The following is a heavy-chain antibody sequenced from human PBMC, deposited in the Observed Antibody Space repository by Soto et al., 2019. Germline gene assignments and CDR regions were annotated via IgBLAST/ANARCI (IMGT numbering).Heavy chain of an antibody. CDR1: GFSFNNYA. Sequence: GGSLRLSCAASGFSFNNYAMNWVRQGPGKGLEWVASIDGRSSFIYYADSVKGRFTISRDNAKTSLYLQMSSLRVEDTAVYYCARDALWFGEIGYFDFWGQGALVTVPQ. CDR2: IDGRSSFI. D-gene: IGHD3-10*01. V-gene: IGHV3-21*01. CDR3: ARDALWFGEIGYFDF. J-gene: IGHJ4*02.